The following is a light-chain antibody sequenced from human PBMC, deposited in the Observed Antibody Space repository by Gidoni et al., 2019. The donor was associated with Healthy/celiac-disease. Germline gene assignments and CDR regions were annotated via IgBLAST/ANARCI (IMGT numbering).Light chain of an antibody. CDR1: SRDVGGYNY. CDR3: SSYTNRGTPYV. V-gene: IGLV2-14*03. CDR2: DVI. Sequence: QSALTQPASVSGSPGQSITISCTGTSRDVGGYNYVSCYLHHPGKAPKLMIYDVINRPSGVSTRFSGSKSGNTASLTISGLQAEDEADYYCSSYTNRGTPYVFGSGTKVTVL. J-gene: IGLJ1*01.